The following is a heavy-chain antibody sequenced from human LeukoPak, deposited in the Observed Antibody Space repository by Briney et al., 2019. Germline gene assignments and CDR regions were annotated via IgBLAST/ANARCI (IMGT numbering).Heavy chain of an antibody. CDR1: GFTFSNAW. D-gene: IGHD3-22*01. V-gene: IGHV3-48*03. CDR3: ARGYDSGTYYVY. J-gene: IGHJ4*02. Sequence: GGSLRLSCAASGFTFSNAWMSWVRQAPGKGLEWVSYISRSGSTIYYADSVKGRFTISRDNAKNSLYLQMNSLRAEDTAVYYCARGYDSGTYYVYWGQGTLVTVSS. CDR2: ISRSGSTI.